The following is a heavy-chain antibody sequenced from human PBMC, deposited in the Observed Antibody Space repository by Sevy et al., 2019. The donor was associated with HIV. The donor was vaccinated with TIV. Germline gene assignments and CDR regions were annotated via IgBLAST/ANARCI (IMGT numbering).Heavy chain of an antibody. V-gene: IGHV3-30*18. CDR2: ISADGVSL. J-gene: IGHJ6*02. CDR1: GFTFSTTA. Sequence: GGSLRLSCTASGFTFSTTAMYWVRQAPGKALEWVAFISADGVSLNYGDSVKGRVTVSRDNTQRTLYLQMDNVRSDDAATYFCGKDPDQQLAFGEHSFFYYYFGVDVWGPGTTVTVSS. D-gene: IGHD2-15*01. CDR3: GKDPDQQLAFGEHSFFYYYFGVDV.